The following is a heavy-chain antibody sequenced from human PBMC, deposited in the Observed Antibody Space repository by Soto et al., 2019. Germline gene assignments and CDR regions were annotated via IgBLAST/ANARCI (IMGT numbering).Heavy chain of an antibody. CDR2: ISISSSDR. Sequence: GGSLRLSCAASGFTLRTYTMNWVRQAPGKGLEWVSSISISSSDRYYADSVWGRFTISRDNAKNALYLQMNSLRADDTAVYFCVRGMNPLFGGQGTLVTVSS. V-gene: IGHV3-21*06. CDR3: VRGMNPLF. CDR1: GFTLRTYT. J-gene: IGHJ4*01.